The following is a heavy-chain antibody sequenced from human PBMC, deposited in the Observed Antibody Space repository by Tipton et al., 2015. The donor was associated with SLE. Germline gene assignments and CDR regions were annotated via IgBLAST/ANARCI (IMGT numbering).Heavy chain of an antibody. J-gene: IGHJ3*02. D-gene: IGHD3-16*01. CDR3: PLYDYVWGYDAFDI. CDR1: GGSISSHY. V-gene: IGHV4-4*08. Sequence: LRLSCTVSGGSISSHYWSWIRQPPGKGLEWIGYIYTSGSTNYNPSLKSRVTISVDTSKNQFSLKLSSVTAADTAVYYCPLYDYVWGYDAFDIWGQGTMVTVSS. CDR2: IYTSGST.